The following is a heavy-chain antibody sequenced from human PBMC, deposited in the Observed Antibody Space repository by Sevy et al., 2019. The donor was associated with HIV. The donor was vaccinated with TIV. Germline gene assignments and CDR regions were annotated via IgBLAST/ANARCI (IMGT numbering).Heavy chain of an antibody. CDR1: GYSFSGYN. D-gene: IGHD6-13*01. CDR3: VRVPAAAGTRGYFHY. J-gene: IGHJ4*02. V-gene: IGHV1-2*06. CDR2: INPTSGGT. Sequence: ASVKVSCKTSGYSFSGYNMHWVRQAPGQGLEWMGRINPTSGGTKFAEMFQGRVTMTRDMSISTAYMELSSLRSDDTAVYYCVRVPAAAGTRGYFHYWGQGTLVTVSS.